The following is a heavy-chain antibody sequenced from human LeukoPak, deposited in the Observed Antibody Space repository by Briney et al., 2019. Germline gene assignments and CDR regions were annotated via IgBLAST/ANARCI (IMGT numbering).Heavy chain of an antibody. V-gene: IGHV3-21*01. CDR1: GFTFSSYS. Sequence: GGSLRLSCAASGFTFSSYSMNWVRQAPGKGLEWFSSISSSSSYIYYADSVKGRFTISRDNAKNSLYLQMTSLRAEDTAVYYCARVSTRGSDYWGQGTLVTVSS. J-gene: IGHJ4*02. D-gene: IGHD3-10*01. CDR3: ARVSTRGSDY. CDR2: ISSSSSYI.